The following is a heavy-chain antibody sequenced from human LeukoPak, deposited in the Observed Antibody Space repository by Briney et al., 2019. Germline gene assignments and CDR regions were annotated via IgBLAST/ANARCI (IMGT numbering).Heavy chain of an antibody. CDR2: ISGSGSTT. V-gene: IGHV3-48*01. J-gene: IGHJ4*02. CDR1: GLTFSSYT. D-gene: IGHD6-13*01. Sequence: GGSLRLSCAASGLTFSSYTMNWVRQAPGKGLEWVSYISGSGSTTYYADSVKGRFTISRDNAKNSLYLQMKSLRAGDTAVYYCASGAAVGTSRFNYWGQGTLVTVSS. CDR3: ASGAAVGTSRFNY.